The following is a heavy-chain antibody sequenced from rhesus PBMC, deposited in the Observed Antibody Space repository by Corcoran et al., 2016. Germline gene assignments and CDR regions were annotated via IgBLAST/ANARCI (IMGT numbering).Heavy chain of an antibody. CDR3: ARGVQS. D-gene: IGHD5-24*01. Sequence: QLQLQESGPGLVKPSETLSVTCAVSGGSISSSYWSWIRQAPGKGLEWIGYIYGSGSSTNYNPSLKSRVTLSVDTSKNQLSLKLSSVTAADTAVYYCARGVQSWGQGVLVTVSS. CDR1: GGSISSSY. CDR2: IYGSGSST. V-gene: IGHV4-169*01. J-gene: IGHJ4*01.